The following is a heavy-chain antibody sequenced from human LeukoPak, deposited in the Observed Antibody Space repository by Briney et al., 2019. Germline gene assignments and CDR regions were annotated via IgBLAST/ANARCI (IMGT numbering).Heavy chain of an antibody. D-gene: IGHD5-12*01. V-gene: IGHV1-2*02. Sequence: ASVKVSCKAFGYTFTCYYMHWERQAPGQGLEWMGWINPNSGSTNYAQKFQGRVTMTRDTSISTAYMELSRLRSDDTAVYYCARVGEVDSGYDLEAFDIWGQGTMVTVSS. J-gene: IGHJ3*02. CDR2: INPNSGST. CDR3: ARVGEVDSGYDLEAFDI. CDR1: GYTFTCYY.